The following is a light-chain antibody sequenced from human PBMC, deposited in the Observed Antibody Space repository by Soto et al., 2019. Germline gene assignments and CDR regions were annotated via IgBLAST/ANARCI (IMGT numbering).Light chain of an antibody. Sequence: QSVLAQPPPASGTPGQRGTLSCSRNSSHIGSNTVNWYQQLPGTAPKLLIYSNNQRPSGVPDRFSGSKSGTSASLAISGLQSEDEADYYCAAWDDSLNGFYVFGTGTKVTVL. V-gene: IGLV1-44*01. CDR1: SSHIGSNT. CDR3: AAWDDSLNGFYV. J-gene: IGLJ1*01. CDR2: SNN.